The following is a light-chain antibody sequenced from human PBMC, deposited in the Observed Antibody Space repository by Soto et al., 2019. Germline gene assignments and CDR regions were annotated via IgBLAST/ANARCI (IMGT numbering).Light chain of an antibody. J-gene: IGLJ2*01. Sequence: ALTQPASVSGSPGQSITISCTGTSSDVGGYNYVSWYQQHPGKAPKLMIYEVSNRPSGVSNRFSGSKSGNTASLTISGLQAEDEADYYCSSYTSSSTLYVVFGGGTKVTVL. CDR2: EVS. V-gene: IGLV2-14*01. CDR3: SSYTSSSTLYVV. CDR1: SSDVGGYNY.